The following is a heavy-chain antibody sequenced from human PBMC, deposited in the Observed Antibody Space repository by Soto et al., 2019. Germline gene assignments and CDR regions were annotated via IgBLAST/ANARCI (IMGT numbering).Heavy chain of an antibody. Sequence: PSETLSLTCAVYGGSFSCYYWSWIRQPPGKGLEWIGEINHSGSTNYNPSLKSRVTISVDTSKNQFSLKLSSVTAADTAVYYCARVSRSSVRWFDPWGQGTLVTVSS. V-gene: IGHV4-34*01. D-gene: IGHD6-6*01. CDR1: GGSFSCYY. CDR2: INHSGST. J-gene: IGHJ5*02. CDR3: ARVSRSSVRWFDP.